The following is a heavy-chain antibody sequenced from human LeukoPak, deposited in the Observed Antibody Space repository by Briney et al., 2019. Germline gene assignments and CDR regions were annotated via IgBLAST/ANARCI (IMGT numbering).Heavy chain of an antibody. CDR2: ISQDGAAR. CDR1: GFIFSNYW. D-gene: IGHD6-13*01. CDR3: ASLGMAASGRSDWVY. J-gene: IGHJ4*02. V-gene: IGHV3-7*01. Sequence: GGSLRLSCATSGFIFSNYWMTWVRQVPGKGLEWVASISQDGAARTYLDSVKGRFTISRDNAKSSLYLQMNSLRPEDTAVYYCASLGMAASGRSDWVYWGQGTLVTVSS.